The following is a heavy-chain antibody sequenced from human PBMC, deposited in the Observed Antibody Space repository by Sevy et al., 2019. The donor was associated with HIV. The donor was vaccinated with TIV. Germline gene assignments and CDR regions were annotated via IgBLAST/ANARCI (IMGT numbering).Heavy chain of an antibody. V-gene: IGHV3-9*01. Sequence: GGSLRLSCAASGFPFNDHAMHWVRQVPGKGLEWVSGISWNSRNIGYADSVKGRFTISRDNARHFVYLEMNSLRPEDTAFYYCAKVISRGCDGVNCYSYYYYFYCLDVWGQGTTVTVAS. CDR3: AKVISRGCDGVNCYSYYYYFYCLDV. CDR2: ISWNSRNI. CDR1: GFPFNDHA. J-gene: IGHJ6*02. D-gene: IGHD2-21*01.